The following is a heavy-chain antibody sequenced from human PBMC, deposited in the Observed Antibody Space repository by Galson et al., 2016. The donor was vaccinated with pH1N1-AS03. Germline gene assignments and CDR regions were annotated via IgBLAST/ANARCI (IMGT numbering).Heavy chain of an antibody. CDR3: ARWMVRGDPFCFDL. V-gene: IGHV5-51*01. Sequence: QSGAEVKKPGESLKISCQGSGYSFSSYWIGWVRQMPGKGLEWVGIIYPGDSSSKQGPSFRGQVTITADKSLSTAYLQWTSLKASDTAIYYCARWMVRGDPFCFDLWGQGTMVTVSA. J-gene: IGHJ3*01. D-gene: IGHD3-10*01. CDR1: GYSFSSYW. CDR2: IYPGDSSS.